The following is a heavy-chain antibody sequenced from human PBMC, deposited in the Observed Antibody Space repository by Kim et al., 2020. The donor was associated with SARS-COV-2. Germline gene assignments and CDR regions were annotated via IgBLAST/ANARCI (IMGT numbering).Heavy chain of an antibody. V-gene: IGHV4-39*01. CDR3: ASTMATIVDY. J-gene: IGHJ4*02. CDR1: GGSISSSSYY. D-gene: IGHD5-12*01. Sequence: SETLSLTCTVSGGSISSSSYYWGWIRQPPGKGLEWIGSIYYSGSTYYNPSLKSRVTISVDTSKNQFSLKLSSVTAADTAVYYCASTMATIVDYWGQGTLVTVSS. CDR2: IYYSGST.